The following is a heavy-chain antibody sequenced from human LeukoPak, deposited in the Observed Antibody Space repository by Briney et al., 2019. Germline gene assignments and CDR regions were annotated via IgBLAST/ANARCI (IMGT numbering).Heavy chain of an antibody. CDR1: GYTFTSYD. J-gene: IGHJ4*02. V-gene: IGHV1-8*01. CDR3: ARDQEGFDY. CDR2: MSPNSGDT. Sequence: ASVKVSCKASGYTFTSYDFNRVRRATGQRPEWMGWMSPNSGDTGYAQKFQDRVTVTRDTSTSTVHMELSGLRSEDTAVYYCARDQEGFDYWGQGTLVTVSS.